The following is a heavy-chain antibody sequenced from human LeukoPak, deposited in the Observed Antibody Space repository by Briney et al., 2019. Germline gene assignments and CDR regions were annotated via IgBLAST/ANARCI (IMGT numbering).Heavy chain of an antibody. V-gene: IGHV3-9*01. Sequence: GGSLRLSCAASGFSFDDYAMHWVRQAPGKGLEWVSGISWNSGSIGYADSVKGRFTISRDNAKNSLYLQMNSLRAEDTALYYCAKYDSSGYYPSDYWGQGTLVTVSS. D-gene: IGHD3-22*01. CDR1: GFSFDDYA. CDR2: ISWNSGSI. CDR3: AKYDSSGYYPSDY. J-gene: IGHJ4*02.